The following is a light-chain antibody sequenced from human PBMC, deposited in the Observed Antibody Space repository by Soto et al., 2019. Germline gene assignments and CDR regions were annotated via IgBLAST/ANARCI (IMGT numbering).Light chain of an antibody. CDR1: QSVSSSY. CDR2: DAS. V-gene: IGKV3-20*01. CDR3: QQYGSTPRT. J-gene: IGKJ1*01. Sequence: ETVLTHSPVTLSLSPGDRATLSCRASQSVSSSYLAWYQQKPGQAPRLLIYDASRRATGIPDRFSGSGSGTDFTLTISRLEPEDFAVYYCQQYGSTPRTFGPGTKVDIK.